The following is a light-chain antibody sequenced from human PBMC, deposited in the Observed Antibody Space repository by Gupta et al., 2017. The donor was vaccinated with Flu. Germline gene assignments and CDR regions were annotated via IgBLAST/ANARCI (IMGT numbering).Light chain of an antibody. CDR1: SSDVGGYNY. J-gene: IGLJ1*01. CDR3: SSYAGSNNLEV. V-gene: IGLV2-8*01. CDR2: EVS. Sequence: QSALTQPPSASGSPGQSVTISCTGTSSDVGGYNYVSWYQQHPGKAPKRMIYEVSKRPSGVPDRFSGSKSDNKASLTVSGLQAEDEADYYCSSYAGSNNLEVFGTGTKVTVL.